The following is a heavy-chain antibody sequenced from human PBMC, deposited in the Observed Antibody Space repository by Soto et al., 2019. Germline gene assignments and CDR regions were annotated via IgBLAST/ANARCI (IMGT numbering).Heavy chain of an antibody. D-gene: IGHD2-8*01. CDR2: IIPIFGTA. V-gene: IGHV1-69*06. CDR1: GNTFTSQH. CDR3: ASSKDIVLMVYAPRDYYYYGMDV. Sequence: SVKVSCKASGNTFTSQHMHWVRQAPGQGLEWMGGIIPIFGTANYAQKFQGRVTITADKSTSTAYMELSSLRSEGTAVYYCASSKDIVLMVYAPRDYYYYGMDVWGQGTTVTVSS. J-gene: IGHJ6*02.